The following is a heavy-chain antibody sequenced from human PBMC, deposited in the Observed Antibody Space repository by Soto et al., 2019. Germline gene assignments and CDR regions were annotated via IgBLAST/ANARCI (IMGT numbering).Heavy chain of an antibody. CDR1: GDSISSGGYY. CDR2: IYYSGST. D-gene: IGHD3-22*01. CDR3: ARDGGSAYSSPFDI. V-gene: IGHV4-31*03. J-gene: IGHJ3*02. Sequence: SETLSLTCTVSGDSISSGGYYYNWIRQHPGEGLEWIGYIYYSGSTYYNPSLKSRVTISIDTSKNQFSLKLTSVTAADTAVYYCARDGGSAYSSPFDIWGQGTMVTVSS.